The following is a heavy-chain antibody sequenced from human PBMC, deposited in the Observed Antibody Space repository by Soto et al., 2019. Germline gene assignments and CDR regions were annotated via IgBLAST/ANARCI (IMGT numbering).Heavy chain of an antibody. D-gene: IGHD2-15*01. V-gene: IGHV1-24*01. Sequence: ASVKVSCKVSGYTLTEVSIHWVRQAPGQGLEWMGGFDPENDETNYAQRFQGRFTMTEDSSTDTAFMELNSLRSDDTAVYYCTTAAYCSGATCYSGHNWFDPWGQGTLVTVSS. CDR1: GYTLTEVS. CDR3: TTAAYCSGATCYSGHNWFDP. CDR2: FDPENDET. J-gene: IGHJ5*02.